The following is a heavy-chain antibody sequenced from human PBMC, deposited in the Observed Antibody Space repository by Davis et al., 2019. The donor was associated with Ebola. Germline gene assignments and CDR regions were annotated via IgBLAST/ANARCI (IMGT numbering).Heavy chain of an antibody. CDR3: ARVLPGLAARPYYLDY. Sequence: AASVKVSCKASGYTFTNYDINWVRQATGQGLEWMGWMNPNSGNTGYAQKFQGRVTMTTDTSTSTAYLELRSLTSDDTAVYYCARVLPGLAARPYYLDYWGQGTLVTVSS. D-gene: IGHD6-6*01. J-gene: IGHJ4*02. CDR1: GYTFTNYD. V-gene: IGHV1-8*01. CDR2: MNPNSGNT.